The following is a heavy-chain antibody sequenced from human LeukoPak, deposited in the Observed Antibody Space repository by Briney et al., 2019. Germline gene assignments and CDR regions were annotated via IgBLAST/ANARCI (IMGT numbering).Heavy chain of an antibody. CDR1: GGTFSSYA. J-gene: IGHJ4*02. CDR2: IIPIFGTA. Sequence: GASVKVSCKASGGTFSSYAISWVRQAPGQGLEWMGGIIPIFGTANYAQKFQGRVTITADESTSTAYMELSSLRSEDTAVYYCARVIVDCSGGSCYSFDYWGQGTLVTVSS. V-gene: IGHV1-69*13. CDR3: ARVIVDCSGGSCYSFDY. D-gene: IGHD2-15*01.